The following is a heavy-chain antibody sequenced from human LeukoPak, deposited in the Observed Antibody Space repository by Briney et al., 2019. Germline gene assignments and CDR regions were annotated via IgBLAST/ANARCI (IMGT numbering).Heavy chain of an antibody. CDR2: ISAYNGNT. Sequence: ASVKVSCKASGYTFTSYAFRWVRQAPGQGLEWMGWISAYNGNTNYAQNLQGRVTMTTDTSTSTAYMELRSLRSEDTAVYYCARDLETLASNWFDPWGQGTLVTVSS. J-gene: IGHJ5*02. CDR3: ARDLETLASNWFDP. V-gene: IGHV1-18*01. CDR1: GYTFTSYA.